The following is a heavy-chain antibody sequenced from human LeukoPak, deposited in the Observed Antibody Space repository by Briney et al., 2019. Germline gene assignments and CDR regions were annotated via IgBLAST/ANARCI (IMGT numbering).Heavy chain of an antibody. CDR1: GFTFSSYA. J-gene: IGHJ5*02. CDR3: AKDFQGEMTIFGVVITPYNWFDP. CDR2: ISYDGSNK. Sequence: PGGSLRLSCAASGFTFSSYAMHWVRQAPGKGLERVAVISYDGSNKYYADSVKGRFTISRDNSKNTLYLQMNSLRAEDTAVYYCAKDFQGEMTIFGVVITPYNWFDPWGQGTLVTVSS. V-gene: IGHV3-30-3*01. D-gene: IGHD3-3*01.